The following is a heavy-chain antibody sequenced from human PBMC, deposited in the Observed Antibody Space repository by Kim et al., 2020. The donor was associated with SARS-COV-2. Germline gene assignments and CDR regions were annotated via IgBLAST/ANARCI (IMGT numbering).Heavy chain of an antibody. D-gene: IGHD6-19*01. J-gene: IGHJ4*02. Sequence: ASVKVSCKASGYTFTSYAMHWVRQAPGQRLEWMGWINAGNGNTKYSQKFQGRVTITRDTSASTAYMELSSLRSGDTAVHYCAREEYSSGWYLYWGQGTLVAVSS. CDR3: AREEYSSGWYLY. V-gene: IGHV1-3*01. CDR1: GYTFTSYA. CDR2: INAGNGNT.